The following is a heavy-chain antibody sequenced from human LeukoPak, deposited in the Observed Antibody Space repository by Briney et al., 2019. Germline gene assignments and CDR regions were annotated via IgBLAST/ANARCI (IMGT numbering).Heavy chain of an antibody. CDR2: ISSSSSTI. V-gene: IGHV3-48*04. J-gene: IGHJ4*02. CDR1: GFTFSSYS. D-gene: IGHD3-22*01. Sequence: GGSLRLSCAASGFTFSSYSMNWVRQAPGKGLEWVSYISSSSSTIYYADSVKGRFTISRDNAKNSLYLQMNSLRAEDTAVYYCARDAGYYDSSGYYYNYWGQGTLVTVSS. CDR3: ARDAGYYDSSGYYYNY.